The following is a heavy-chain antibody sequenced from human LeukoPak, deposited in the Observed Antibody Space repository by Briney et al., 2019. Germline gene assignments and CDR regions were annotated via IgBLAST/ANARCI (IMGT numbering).Heavy chain of an antibody. D-gene: IGHD1-26*01. J-gene: IGHJ3*02. CDR3: ATNSGRYRYALDI. CDR2: ISTSGSSI. CDR1: GFTFSNFY. V-gene: IGHV3-11*01. Sequence: GGSLRLSCAASGFTFSNFYMSWIRQAPGKGLEWVSSISTSGSSIYYADSVKGRFSISRDNAKNSLFVQMNSLRAEDTAVYYCATNSGRYRYALDIWGQGTMVTVSS.